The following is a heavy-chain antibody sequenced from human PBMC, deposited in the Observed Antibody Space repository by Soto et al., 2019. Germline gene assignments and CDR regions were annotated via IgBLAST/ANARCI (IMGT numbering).Heavy chain of an antibody. V-gene: IGHV3-21*06. Sequence: EVHLVQSGGGLVKPGGSLRLSCAGSGFNVNLYTMNWVRQTPGGGLEWVSAISRVSDRIYYGDSVLGRFTVSRGNAANSVYLQMDSLRAEDTAIYYCARVGAYFGEFDYFDYWGQGTPVTVSS. CDR2: ISRVSDRI. CDR1: GFNVNLYT. D-gene: IGHD3-10*01. J-gene: IGHJ4*02. CDR3: ARVGAYFGEFDYFDY.